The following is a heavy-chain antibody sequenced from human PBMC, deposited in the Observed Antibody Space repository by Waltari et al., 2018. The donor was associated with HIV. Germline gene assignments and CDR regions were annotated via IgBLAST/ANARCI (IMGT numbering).Heavy chain of an antibody. CDR1: GFSLRTSGVG. J-gene: IGHJ6*02. Sequence: QITLKESGPTLVKPTQTLTLTCTFSGFSLRTSGVGVGWIRPPPGKALEWLALIYWNDDKRYSPSLKSRLTITKDTSKNQVVLTMTNMDPVDTATYYCAHITGGSYYVYYYYGMDVWGQGTTVTVSS. CDR3: AHITGGSYYVYYYYGMDV. CDR2: IYWNDDK. D-gene: IGHD1-26*01. V-gene: IGHV2-5*01.